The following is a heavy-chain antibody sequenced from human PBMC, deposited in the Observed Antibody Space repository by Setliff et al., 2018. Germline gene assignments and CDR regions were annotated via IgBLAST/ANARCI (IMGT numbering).Heavy chain of an antibody. CDR2: INQSGNT. Sequence: ASETLSLTCAVSGFSITNGYYWGWIRQSPGKRPEWIAEINQSGNTNYNPSLNSRVSVSVDTPTNQFSLKVFSVTAADTAVYYCRFWSSYYKNDYWAQGTLVTVSS. V-gene: IGHV4-38-2*01. D-gene: IGHD3-3*01. J-gene: IGHJ4*02. CDR1: GFSITNGYY. CDR3: RFWSSYYKNDY.